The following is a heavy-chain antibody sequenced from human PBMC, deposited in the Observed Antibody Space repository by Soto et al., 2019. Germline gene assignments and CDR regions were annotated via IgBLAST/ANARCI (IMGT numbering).Heavy chain of an antibody. Sequence: SETLFLTFAVFWGTNLSSNWGNWVRQPPGKGLEWIGEIYHSGNTNYNPSLKSRVTISVDKSKNQFSLKLSSVTAADTVVYYCARDLDYGGNSETFDRWGQGTMVT. D-gene: IGHD4-17*01. CDR2: IYHSGNT. CDR3: ARDLDYGGNSETFDR. V-gene: IGHV4-4*02. J-gene: IGHJ3*01. CDR1: WGTNLSSNW.